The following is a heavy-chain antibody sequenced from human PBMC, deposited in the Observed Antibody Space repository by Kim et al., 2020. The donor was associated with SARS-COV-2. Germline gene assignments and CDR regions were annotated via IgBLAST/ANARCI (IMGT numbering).Heavy chain of an antibody. D-gene: IGHD1-26*01. CDR2: IYYSGST. CDR3: ARHSGVGEAVDY. CDR1: GGSISSYY. J-gene: IGHJ4*02. Sequence: SETLSLTCTVSGGSISSYYWSWIRQPPGKGLEWIGYIYYSGSTNYNPSLKSRVTISVDTSENQFSLKLSSVTAADTAVYYCARHSGVGEAVDYWGQGTLVTVSS. V-gene: IGHV4-59*08.